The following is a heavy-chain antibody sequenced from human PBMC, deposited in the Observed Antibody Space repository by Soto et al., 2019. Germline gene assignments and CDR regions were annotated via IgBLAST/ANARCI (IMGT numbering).Heavy chain of an antibody. CDR1: GFSFNTSG. CDR2: IAFDGSQE. CDR3: ATKVRVTNYLYYGMDV. J-gene: IGHJ6*02. D-gene: IGHD2-21*02. V-gene: IGHV3-30*03. Sequence: QVQLVESGGGVVQPGRALRLSCAASGFSFNTSGMHWVRQAPGTGLEWVAVIAFDGSQEFYGDSVRGRFTISRDNSKNMLFLQMKCLTPEDTAVYYCATKVRVTNYLYYGMDVWGQGTTVTVSS.